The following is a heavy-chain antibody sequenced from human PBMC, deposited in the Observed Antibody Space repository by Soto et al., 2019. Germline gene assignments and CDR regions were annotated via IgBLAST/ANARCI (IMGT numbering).Heavy chain of an antibody. J-gene: IGHJ4*02. V-gene: IGHV3-23*01. CDR1: GFTFSSYA. D-gene: IGHD6-6*01. CDR3: AKMSSSSTFDY. Sequence: EVQLLESGGGLVQPGESLRLSCAASGFTFSSYAMSWVRQAPGKGLEWVSVISGSDDSTYYADSVKGRFTISRDNSKNTLYLQMNSLRAEDTAVYYCAKMSSSSTFDYWGQGTLVNVSS. CDR2: ISGSDDST.